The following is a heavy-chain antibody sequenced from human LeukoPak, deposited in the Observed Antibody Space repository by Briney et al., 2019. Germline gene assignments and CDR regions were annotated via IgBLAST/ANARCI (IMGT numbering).Heavy chain of an antibody. Sequence: GGSLRLSCAVSGITLSNYGMSWVRQAPGKGLEWVAGISDSGGRTNYADPVKGRFTISRDNPKNTLYLQMNSLRPEDTAVYFCAKRGVVIRVILVGFHKEAYYFDSWGQGALVTVSS. CDR2: ISDSGGRT. CDR3: AKRGVVIRVILVGFHKEAYYFDS. CDR1: GITLSNYG. D-gene: IGHD3-22*01. J-gene: IGHJ4*02. V-gene: IGHV3-23*01.